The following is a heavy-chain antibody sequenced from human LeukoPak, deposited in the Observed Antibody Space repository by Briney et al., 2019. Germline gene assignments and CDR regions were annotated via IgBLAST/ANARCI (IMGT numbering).Heavy chain of an antibody. CDR2: INPDGEGM. D-gene: IGHD5-12*01. V-gene: IGHV3-7*01. J-gene: IGHJ4*02. CDR3: AAWTDRGYSY. CDR1: GFTFSRSW. Sequence: GGALRLSCTASGFTFSRSWMNWVRQAPGKGLEGGANINPDGEGMMFVDSVKGRFTMSRDNPQSSLHLQMNSLRVEDTAFYYCAAWTDRGYSYWGQGVLVTVSS.